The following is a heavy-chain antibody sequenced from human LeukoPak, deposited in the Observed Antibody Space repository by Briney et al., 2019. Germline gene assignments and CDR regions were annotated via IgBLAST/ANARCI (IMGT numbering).Heavy chain of an antibody. Sequence: PGGSLRLSCAASGFTFSSYWMSWVRQAPGKGLEWVANIKQDGGEKYYVDSVKGRFTISRDNAKNSLYLQMNSLRAEDTAVYYCASQRRSSSWRVHIYYYYYMDVWGKGTTVTVSS. CDR3: ASQRRSSSWRVHIYYYYYMDV. D-gene: IGHD6-13*01. CDR1: GFTFSSYW. V-gene: IGHV3-7*01. J-gene: IGHJ6*03. CDR2: IKQDGGEK.